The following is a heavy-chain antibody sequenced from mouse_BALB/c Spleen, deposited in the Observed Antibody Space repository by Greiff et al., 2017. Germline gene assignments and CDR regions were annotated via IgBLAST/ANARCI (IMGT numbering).Heavy chain of an antibody. CDR3: ASLYYGNYDAMDD. V-gene: IGHV5-17*02. Sequence: DVKLVESGGGLVQPGGSRKLSCAASGFTFSSFGMHWVRQAPEKGLEWVAYISSGSSTIYYADTVKGRFTISRDNPKNTLFLHMTSLRSEDTAMYYCASLYYGNYDAMDDWGQGTSVTVSS. D-gene: IGHD2-1*01. CDR2: ISSGSSTI. CDR1: GFTFSSFG. J-gene: IGHJ4*01.